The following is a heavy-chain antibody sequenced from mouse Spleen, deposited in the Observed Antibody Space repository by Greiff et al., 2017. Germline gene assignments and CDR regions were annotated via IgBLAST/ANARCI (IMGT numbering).Heavy chain of an antibody. CDR1: GFTFSDYG. J-gene: IGHJ3*01. CDR2: ISSGSSTI. CDR3: ARSSSGYGFAY. D-gene: IGHD3-2*02. Sequence: DVMLVESGGGLVKPGGSLKLSCAASGFTFSDYGMHWVRQAPEKGLEWVAYISSGSSTIYYADTVKGRFTISRDNAKNTLFLQMTSLRSEDTAMYYCARSSSGYGFAYWGQGTLVTVSA. V-gene: IGHV5-17*01.